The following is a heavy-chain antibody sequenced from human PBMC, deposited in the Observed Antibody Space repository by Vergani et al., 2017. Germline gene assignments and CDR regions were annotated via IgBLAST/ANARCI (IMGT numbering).Heavy chain of an antibody. D-gene: IGHD3-22*01. CDR1: GGTFSSYA. CDR2: IIPIFGTA. J-gene: IGHJ4*02. Sequence: QVQLVQSGAEVKKPGSSVKVSCKASGGTFSSYAISWVRQAPGQGLEWMGVIIPIFGTANYAQKFQGRVTITADESTSTAYMELISLRSEDTAVYYCARGSYYYDSSGYYFDYWGQGTLVTVSS. CDR3: ARGSYYYDSSGYYFDY. V-gene: IGHV1-69*12.